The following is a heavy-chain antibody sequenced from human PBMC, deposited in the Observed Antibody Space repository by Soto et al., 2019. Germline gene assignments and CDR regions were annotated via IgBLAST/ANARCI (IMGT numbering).Heavy chain of an antibody. CDR2: IYYSGST. V-gene: IGHV4-59*01. CDR3: AGKYYYYGMDV. CDR1: GGSISSYY. J-gene: IGHJ6*02. Sequence: SETLSLTCTVSGGSISSYYWSWIRQPPGKGLEWIGYIYYSGSTNYNPSLKSRVTISVDTSKNQFSLKLSSVTAADTAVYYCAGKYYYYGMDVWGQGTTVTVSS.